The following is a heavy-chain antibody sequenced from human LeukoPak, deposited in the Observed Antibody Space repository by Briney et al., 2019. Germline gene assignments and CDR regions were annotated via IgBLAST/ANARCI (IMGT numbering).Heavy chain of an antibody. CDR1: GFTFSSYW. J-gene: IGHJ4*02. D-gene: IGHD3-22*01. CDR3: ANSRYDSSGYYGVIGY. Sequence: GGSLRLSCAASGFTFSSYWMSWVRQAPGKGLEWVANIKQDGSQKYYVDSVKGQFTISRDNAKNSLYLQMNSLRAEDTAVYYCANSRYDSSGYYGVIGYWGQGTLVTVSS. CDR2: IKQDGSQK. V-gene: IGHV3-7*01.